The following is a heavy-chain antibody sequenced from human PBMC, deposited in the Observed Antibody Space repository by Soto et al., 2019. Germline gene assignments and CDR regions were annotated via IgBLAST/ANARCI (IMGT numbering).Heavy chain of an antibody. CDR3: ARVGDCSSTSCYTRHGMDV. D-gene: IGHD2-2*02. Sequence: GESLKISCKVSGYSFTSYWIGWVRQMPGKGLEWMGIIYPGDSDTRYSPSFQGQVTISADKSISTAYLQWSSLKASDTAMYYCARVGDCSSTSCYTRHGMDVWGQGTTVTVSS. V-gene: IGHV5-51*01. J-gene: IGHJ6*02. CDR2: IYPGDSDT. CDR1: GYSFTSYW.